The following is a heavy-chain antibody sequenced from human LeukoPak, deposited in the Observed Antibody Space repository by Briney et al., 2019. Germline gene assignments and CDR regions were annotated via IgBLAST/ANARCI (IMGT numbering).Heavy chain of an antibody. CDR2: IYTSGST. CDR3: ARGPHIAVAGRHAKYYFDY. V-gene: IGHV4-4*07. Sequence: SETLSLTCTVSGGSIGSYYWSWIRQPAGKGLEWIGRIYTSGSTNYNPSLKSRVTMSVDTSKNQFSLKLSSVTAADTAVYYCARGPHIAVAGRHAKYYFDYWGQGTLVTVSS. J-gene: IGHJ4*02. D-gene: IGHD6-19*01. CDR1: GGSIGSYY.